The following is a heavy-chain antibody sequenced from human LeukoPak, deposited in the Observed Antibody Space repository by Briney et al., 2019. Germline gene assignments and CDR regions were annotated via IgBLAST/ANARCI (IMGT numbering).Heavy chain of an antibody. CDR3: AGHRDSSGWYDFDY. D-gene: IGHD6-19*01. CDR2: IYYSWST. J-gene: IGHJ4*02. V-gene: IGHV4-39*01. Sequence: PSETLSLTCTVPGGSINSSNYYWGWIRQPPGKGLEGIGSIYYSWSTYYNPSLKRPVSISVDTYKDQFSLKLSSVTAADTAVYYCAGHRDSSGWYDFDYWGQGTLVTVSS. CDR1: GGSINSSNYY.